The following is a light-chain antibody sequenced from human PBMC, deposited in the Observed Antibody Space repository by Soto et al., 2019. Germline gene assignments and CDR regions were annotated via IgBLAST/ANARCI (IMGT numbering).Light chain of an antibody. CDR1: SSDVGGYNY. CDR3: SSYTSSSTWV. V-gene: IGLV2-14*01. Sequence: QSALTQPASVSGSPGQSITISCTGNSSDVGGYNYVSWYQQHPGKAPKLLIYDVSNRPSGVSNRFSGSKSANTASLTISGLQAEDEADYYCSSYTSSSTWVFAGGTKLTVL. J-gene: IGLJ3*02. CDR2: DVS.